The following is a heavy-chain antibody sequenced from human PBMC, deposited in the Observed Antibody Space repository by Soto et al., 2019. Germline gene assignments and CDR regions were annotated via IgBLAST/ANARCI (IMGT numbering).Heavy chain of an antibody. Sequence: ASVQGSCKASGDTFTSYYIHWVRQAPGQGLEWMGWINPITGGTNYAPKFQGRVTMTRDTSITTAYMELSRLRSDDTAVYYCARNYYDSSDRDYLDYWGQGTPVTVSS. V-gene: IGHV1-2*02. D-gene: IGHD3-22*01. J-gene: IGHJ4*02. CDR2: INPITGGT. CDR1: GDTFTSYY. CDR3: ARNYYDSSDRDYLDY.